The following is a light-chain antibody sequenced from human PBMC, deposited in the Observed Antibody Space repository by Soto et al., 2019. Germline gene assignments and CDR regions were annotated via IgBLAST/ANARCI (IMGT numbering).Light chain of an antibody. CDR2: DVS. J-gene: IGLJ2*01. V-gene: IGLV2-14*01. CDR3: SSYTTISPHVL. Sequence: QSALTQPASVSGSPGQSITISCTGTSSDVGGYNYVSWYQQHPGKAPKLMIYDVSNRPSGVSNRFSGSKSGSTASLTISGVQAEVETDYYCSSYTTISPHVLFGGGTKVTVL. CDR1: SSDVGGYNY.